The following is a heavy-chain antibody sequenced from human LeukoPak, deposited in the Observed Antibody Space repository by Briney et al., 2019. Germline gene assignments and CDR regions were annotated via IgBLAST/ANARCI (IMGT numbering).Heavy chain of an antibody. CDR3: ARAEGSGSGAYTLDY. J-gene: IGHJ4*02. CDR2: IYSSGTT. Sequence: SQTLSLTCTVSGGSTINYFRSWIRQPAGKGLEWIGHIYSSGTTHYNPSLNNRVTISLDTSKSQFSLHLNSVTAADTAVYYCARAEGSGSGAYTLDYWGQGILVTVSS. D-gene: IGHD3-10*01. CDR1: GGSTINYF. V-gene: IGHV4-4*07.